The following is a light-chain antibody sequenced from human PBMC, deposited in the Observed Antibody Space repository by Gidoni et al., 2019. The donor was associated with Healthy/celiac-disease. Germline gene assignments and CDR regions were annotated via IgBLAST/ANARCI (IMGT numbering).Light chain of an antibody. CDR3: QQSYSTPPWT. CDR2: AAS. V-gene: IGKV1-39*01. J-gene: IGKJ1*01. Sequence: DIKMTPSPSSLSASVGDRVTITCRASQSISSYLNWYQQKPGKAPKLLIYAASSLQSGVPSRFSGSGSGTDFTLTISSLQPEDFATYYCQQSYSTPPWTFGQGTKVEIK. CDR1: QSISSY.